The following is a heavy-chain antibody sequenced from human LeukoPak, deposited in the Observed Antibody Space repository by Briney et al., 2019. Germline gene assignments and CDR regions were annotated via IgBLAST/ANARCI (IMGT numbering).Heavy chain of an antibody. Sequence: ASVKVSCKASGYTFTNYAINWVRQAPGQGLEWMGWINTNTGNPTYAQGLTGRFLLSLDTSVSTAYLQISSLKAEDTAVYYCARDNYYGDFDYWGQGTLVTVSS. J-gene: IGHJ4*02. CDR3: ARDNYYGDFDY. D-gene: IGHD4-17*01. CDR1: GYTFTNYA. V-gene: IGHV7-4-1*02. CDR2: INTNTGNP.